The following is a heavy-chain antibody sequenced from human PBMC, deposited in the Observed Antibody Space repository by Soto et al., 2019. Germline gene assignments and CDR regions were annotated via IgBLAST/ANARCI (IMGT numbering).Heavy chain of an antibody. J-gene: IGHJ4*02. CDR1: VCSVTIGDYY. V-gene: IGHV4-39*01. Sequence: SSTXSLTWTVGVCSVTIGDYYLSWIRQPPGKGLDWIGSVHQTGYTSSNPSLKSLLTMNVDTSQNQFHLTPNSVTDAETAVYPCPRLCSAKTCNSLLVDEYWGQRTLVNVYS. CDR3: PRLCSAKTCNSLLVDEY. D-gene: IGHD4-4*01. CDR2: VHQTGYT.